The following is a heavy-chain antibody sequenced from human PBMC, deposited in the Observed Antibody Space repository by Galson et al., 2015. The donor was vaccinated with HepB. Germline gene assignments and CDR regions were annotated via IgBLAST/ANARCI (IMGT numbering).Heavy chain of an antibody. CDR3: AKGTMIVAVIPFDY. CDR2: ISSSGSST. D-gene: IGHD3-22*01. V-gene: IGHV3-23*01. Sequence: SLRLSCAASGFTFSSYAMSWVRQAPGKGLEWVSAISSSGSSTYYADSVKGRFTISRDNSKNTLYLQMNSLRVEDTAVYYCAKGTMIVAVIPFDYWGQGTLVTVSS. J-gene: IGHJ4*02. CDR1: GFTFSSYA.